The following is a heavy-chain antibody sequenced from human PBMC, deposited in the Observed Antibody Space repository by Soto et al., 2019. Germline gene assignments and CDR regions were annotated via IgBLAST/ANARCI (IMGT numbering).Heavy chain of an antibody. J-gene: IGHJ4*02. V-gene: IGHV3-30*03. Sequence: QVQLVESGGGVVQPGRSLRLSCADSGFTFSSYGMHWVRQAPGKGLEWVAVISYDGSNKYYADSVKGRFTISRDNSKNTLYLQMNSLRAEDTAVYYCAMRATYWGQGTLVTVSS. D-gene: IGHD5-12*01. CDR2: ISYDGSNK. CDR1: GFTFSSYG. CDR3: AMRATY.